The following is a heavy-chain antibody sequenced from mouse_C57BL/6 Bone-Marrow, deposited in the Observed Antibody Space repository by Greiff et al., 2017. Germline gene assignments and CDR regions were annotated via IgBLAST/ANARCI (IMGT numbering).Heavy chain of an antibody. Sequence: VQLQQSDAELVKPGASVKISCKVSGYTFTDHTIHWMKQRPEQGLEWIGYIYPRDGSTKYNEKFKGKATLTADKSSSTAYMQLNSLTSEDSAVXVCARGAITTGGYYYAMDYWGQGTSVTVSS. D-gene: IGHD2-4*01. J-gene: IGHJ4*01. CDR3: ARGAITTGGYYYAMDY. CDR1: GYTFTDHT. V-gene: IGHV1-78*01. CDR2: IYPRDGST.